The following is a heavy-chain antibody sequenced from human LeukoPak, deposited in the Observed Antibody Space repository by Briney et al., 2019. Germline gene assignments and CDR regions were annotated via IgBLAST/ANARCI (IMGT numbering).Heavy chain of an antibody. CDR3: ARELSTYDFWL. V-gene: IGHV3-30*02. Sequence: GGSLRLSCAASGFTFNSYGMHWVRQAPGKGLEWVAFIRYDGSDKNFADSVKGRFTISRDNSKNTLYLQMNSLRAEDTAAYYCARELSTYDFWLWGQGTLVTVSS. CDR1: GFTFNSYG. CDR2: IRYDGSDK. J-gene: IGHJ4*02. D-gene: IGHD3-3*01.